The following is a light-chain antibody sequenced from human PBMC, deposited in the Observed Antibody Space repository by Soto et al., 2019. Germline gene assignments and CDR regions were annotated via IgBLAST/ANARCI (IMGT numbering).Light chain of an antibody. J-gene: IGKJ1*01. CDR1: QSVSNNY. CDR2: GAS. V-gene: IGKV3-20*01. Sequence: ETVLTQSPCTLSLAPGERATLSCRASQSVSNNYLAWYQQKPSPATRLIIYGASNRATGIPDRFSGSGSGTDFTLTISRPAHEDATEYYCQQYSSSRTFGQGTKVDTK. CDR3: QQYSSSRT.